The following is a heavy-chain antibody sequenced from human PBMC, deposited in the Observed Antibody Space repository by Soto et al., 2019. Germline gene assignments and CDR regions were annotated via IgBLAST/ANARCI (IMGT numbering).Heavy chain of an antibody. J-gene: IGHJ5*02. Sequence: HVQLQESGPGLVKPTQSLSLTCTVSGGSISSGDFYWSWIRQPPGKGLEWIGYVYYSGSTYYNPSLKSRVTISVDTSKNQFSLKLSSVPAADTAVYYCARRLRYFYWSEDCFDPWGQGTLVTVSS. D-gene: IGHD3-9*01. CDR2: VYYSGST. CDR3: ARRLRYFYWSEDCFDP. V-gene: IGHV4-30-4*01. CDR1: GGSISSGDFY.